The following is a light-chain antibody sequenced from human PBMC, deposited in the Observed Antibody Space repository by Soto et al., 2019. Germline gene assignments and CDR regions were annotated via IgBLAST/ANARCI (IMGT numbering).Light chain of an antibody. V-gene: IGKV3-20*01. CDR1: QSVTGNS. CDR2: AAS. J-gene: IGKJ3*01. Sequence: EIVLTQSPGTLSLSPGERATLSCRASQSVTGNSLAWYQQKSGQAPRLLIYAASSRATGIPDRFRGSGSGTYLILTISRLEHEDFAVYHCHQYDDSVLFGPGTKVAIK. CDR3: HQYDDSVL.